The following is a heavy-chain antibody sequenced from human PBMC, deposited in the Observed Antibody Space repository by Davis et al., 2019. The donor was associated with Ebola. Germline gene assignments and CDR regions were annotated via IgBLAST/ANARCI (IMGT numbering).Heavy chain of an antibody. J-gene: IGHJ6*02. Sequence: HSQTLSLTCAISGDSVSSNSAAWNWIRQSPSRGLEWLGRTYYRSKWYNDYAVSVKSRVTINPDTSKNQFSLQLNSVTPEDTAVYYCARVDGQWLKYYYGMDVWGQGTTVTVSS. CDR2: TYYRSKWYN. CDR3: ARVDGQWLKYYYGMDV. D-gene: IGHD6-19*01. CDR1: GDSVSSNSAA. V-gene: IGHV6-1*01.